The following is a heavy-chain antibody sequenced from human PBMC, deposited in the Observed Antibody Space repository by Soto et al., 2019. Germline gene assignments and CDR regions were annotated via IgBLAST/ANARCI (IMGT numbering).Heavy chain of an antibody. Sequence: PGGSLRLSCEASGFTFDDYAMHWVRQVPGKGLEWVSSISWNGRTVGYADSVKGRFTISRDNAKNSLYLQMSSLGPEDTGIYYCTKDQGGSGDLPTFEYWAQGTLVTVSS. CDR2: ISWNGRTV. CDR3: TKDQGGSGDLPTFEY. V-gene: IGHV3-9*01. J-gene: IGHJ4*02. D-gene: IGHD2-21*02. CDR1: GFTFDDYA.